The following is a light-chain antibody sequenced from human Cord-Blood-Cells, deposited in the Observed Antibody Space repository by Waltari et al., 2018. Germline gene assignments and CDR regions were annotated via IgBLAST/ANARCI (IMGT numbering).Light chain of an antibody. CDR2: DVS. V-gene: IGLV2-14*01. CDR1: SSDVGGYNY. J-gene: IGLJ3*02. CDR3: SSYTSSRV. Sequence: QSALTQPASVSGSPGQSITISCTGTSSDVGGYNYVSWYQQPPGKAPKLMIYDVSKRPSGVSNRFSGSKSGNTASLTISGLQAEDEADYYRSSYTSSRVFGGGTKLTVL.